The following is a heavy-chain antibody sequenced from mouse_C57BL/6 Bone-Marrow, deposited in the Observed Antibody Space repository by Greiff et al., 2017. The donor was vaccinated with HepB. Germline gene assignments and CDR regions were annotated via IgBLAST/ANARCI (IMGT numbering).Heavy chain of an antibody. CDR3: AITVGGAMDY. D-gene: IGHD1-1*01. V-gene: IGHV1-69*01. CDR2: IDPSDSYT. J-gene: IGHJ4*01. CDR1: GYTFTSYW. Sequence: QVQLQQSGAELVMPGASVKLSCKASGYTFTSYWMHWVKQRPGQGLEWIGEIDPSDSYTNYNQKFKGKSTLTVDKSSSTAYMQLSSLTSEDSAVYYCAITVGGAMDYWGQGTSVTVSS.